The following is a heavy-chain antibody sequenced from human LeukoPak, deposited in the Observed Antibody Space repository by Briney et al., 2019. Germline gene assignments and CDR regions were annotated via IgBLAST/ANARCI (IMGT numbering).Heavy chain of an antibody. V-gene: IGHV1-18*01. D-gene: IGHD3-22*01. CDR3: ARVTYYYHRRGYYIESVPPDY. Sequence: GASVKVSCKASGYTFSKYGITWVRQAPGQGLEWMGWISADNGNANYAQKVQGRVTMTTDTSTSTAYMELRSLRSDDTAVYYCARVTYYYHRRGYYIESVPPDYWGQGTLVTVSS. CDR1: GYTFSKYG. J-gene: IGHJ4*02. CDR2: ISADNGNA.